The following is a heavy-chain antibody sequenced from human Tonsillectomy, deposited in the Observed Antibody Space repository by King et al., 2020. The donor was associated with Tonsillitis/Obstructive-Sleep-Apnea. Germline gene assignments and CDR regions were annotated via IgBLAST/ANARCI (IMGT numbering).Heavy chain of an antibody. D-gene: IGHD5-12*01. CDR3: ARGGYDSPYYMDV. CDR1: GFTFSSYA. Sequence: ERQLVQSGGGLVQPGGSLRLSCAASGFTFSSYALHWVRQAPGKGLEYVSAISSNGGGTYYANSVKGRFTVSRDNSKNTLYLQMGSLRAEDMAVYYCARGGYDSPYYMDVWGKGTTVTVSS. J-gene: IGHJ6*03. V-gene: IGHV3-64*01. CDR2: ISSNGGGT.